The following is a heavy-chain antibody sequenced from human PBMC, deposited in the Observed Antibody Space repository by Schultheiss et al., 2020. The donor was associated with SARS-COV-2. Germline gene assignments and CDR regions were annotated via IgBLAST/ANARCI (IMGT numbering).Heavy chain of an antibody. D-gene: IGHD6-6*01. CDR3: ARGVKGSSSGRFGY. J-gene: IGHJ4*02. CDR1: GYSISSGYY. V-gene: IGHV4-34*01. Sequence: SETLSLTCAVSGYSISSGYYWSWIRQPPGKGLEWIGEINHSGSTNYNPSLKSRVTISVDTSKNQFSLKLSSVTAADTAVYYCARGVKGSSSGRFGYWGQGTLVTVSS. CDR2: INHSGST.